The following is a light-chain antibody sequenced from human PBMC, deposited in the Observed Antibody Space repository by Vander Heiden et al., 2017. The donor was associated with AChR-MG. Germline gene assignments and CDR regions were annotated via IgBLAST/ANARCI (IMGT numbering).Light chain of an antibody. CDR1: SSNIGSNY. Sequence: SVLTQPPSASGPPGQRVTISCSGSSSNIGSNYVYWYQQLPGTAPKLLIYRNNQRPSGVPDRFSGSKSGTSASLAISGLRSEDEADYYCAAWDDSLSVHVVFGGGTKLTVL. CDR2: RNN. J-gene: IGLJ2*01. CDR3: AAWDDSLSVHVV. V-gene: IGLV1-47*01.